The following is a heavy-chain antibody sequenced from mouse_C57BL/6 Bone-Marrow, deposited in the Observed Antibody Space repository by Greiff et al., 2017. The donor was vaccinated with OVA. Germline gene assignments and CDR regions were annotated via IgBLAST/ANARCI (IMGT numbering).Heavy chain of an antibody. D-gene: IGHD2-2*01. J-gene: IGHJ1*03. CDR3: ARDGAFYYGYDCWYFDG. CDR2: IYYSGTI. CDR1: GISITTANYR. V-gene: IGHV3-5*01. Sequence: EVKLVESGPGLVKPSQTVLLTCTVTGISITTANYRWSWNRQYPGNKLEWIGYIYYSGTITYNPSLTSRTTITRDTPKNQFFLQMNSLTAEDTATYYCARDGAFYYGYDCWYFDGWGTGTTVTVS.